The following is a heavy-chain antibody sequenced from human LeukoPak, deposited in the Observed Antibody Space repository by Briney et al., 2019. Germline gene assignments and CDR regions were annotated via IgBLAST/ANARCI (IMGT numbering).Heavy chain of an antibody. CDR3: ARGPADYVWGSYRYTIPFDY. Sequence: ASVKVSCKASGYTFTGYYMHWVRQAPGQGLEWMGEINPNSGGTNYAQKFQGRVTMTRDTSISTAYMELSRLRSDDTAVYYCARGPADYVWGSYRYTIPFDYWGQGTLVTVSS. D-gene: IGHD3-16*02. CDR1: GYTFTGYY. CDR2: INPNSGGT. J-gene: IGHJ4*02. V-gene: IGHV1-2*02.